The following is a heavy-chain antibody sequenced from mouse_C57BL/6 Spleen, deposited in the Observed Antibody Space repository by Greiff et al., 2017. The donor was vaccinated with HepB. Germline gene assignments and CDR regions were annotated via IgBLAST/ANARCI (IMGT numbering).Heavy chain of an antibody. J-gene: IGHJ4*01. CDR2: IYPSDSET. V-gene: IGHV1-61*01. CDR3: ARSGNSYAMDY. Sequence: VQLQQPGAELVRPGSSVKLSCKASGYTFTSYWMDWVKQRPGQGLEWIGNIYPSDSETHYNQKFKDKATLTVDKSSSTAYMQLSSLTSEDSAVYYCARSGNSYAMDYWGQGTSVTVSS. D-gene: IGHD2-1*01. CDR1: GYTFTSYW.